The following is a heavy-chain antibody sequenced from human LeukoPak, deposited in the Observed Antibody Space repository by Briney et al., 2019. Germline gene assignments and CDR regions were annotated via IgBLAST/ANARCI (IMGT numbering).Heavy chain of an antibody. CDR1: GFTFSTYA. CDR2: IRYDGTNK. V-gene: IGHV3-30*02. Sequence: GGSLRLSCAASGFTFSTYAMHWVRQAPGKGLEWVACIRYDGTNKYYADSVRGRFTISRDNSKNTLYLQMNSLRAEDTAVYYCAKIAVTSNLDYWGQGTLVTVSS. CDR3: AKIAVTSNLDY. D-gene: IGHD6-19*01. J-gene: IGHJ4*02.